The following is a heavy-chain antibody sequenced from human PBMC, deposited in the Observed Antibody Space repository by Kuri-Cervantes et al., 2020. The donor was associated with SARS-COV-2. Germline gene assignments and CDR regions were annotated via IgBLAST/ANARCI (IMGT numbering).Heavy chain of an antibody. CDR2: IIPIFGTA. CDR1: GGTFSSYA. Sequence: SVKVSCKASGGTFSSYAISWVRQAPGQGLEWMGGIIPIFGTANYAQKFQGRVTINTHESTSTVDMELSSLRSEDTAVYYCARGGWFRKPAAISYYYYYMDVWGKGTTVTVSS. J-gene: IGHJ6*03. V-gene: IGHV1-69*05. CDR3: ARGGWFRKPAAISYYYYYMDV. D-gene: IGHD2-2*01.